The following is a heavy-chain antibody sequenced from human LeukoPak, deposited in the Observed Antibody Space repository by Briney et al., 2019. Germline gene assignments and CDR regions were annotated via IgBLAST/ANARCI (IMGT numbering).Heavy chain of an antibody. Sequence: GGSLRLSCAASGVTFSTYWMSWVRQAPGKGLEWVANIKQDGSAKYYVDSVKGRFTISRDNAKNSLYLQMNSLRAEDTAVYYCARSDYGDYVDYWGQGTLVTVSS. CDR1: GVTFSTYW. D-gene: IGHD4-17*01. CDR2: IKQDGSAK. J-gene: IGHJ4*02. V-gene: IGHV3-7*05. CDR3: ARSDYGDYVDY.